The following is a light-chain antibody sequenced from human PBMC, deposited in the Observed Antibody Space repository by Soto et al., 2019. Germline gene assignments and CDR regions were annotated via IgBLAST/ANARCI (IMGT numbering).Light chain of an antibody. Sequence: EIVLTQSPDTLSLSPGERATLSCRASQSVSSYLTWYQQKPGQAPRLLIFDASNRATAIPARFSGSGSGTDFILTISSLEPEDFTVYYCQQGSNWPLTFGQGTKLEIK. CDR2: DAS. CDR1: QSVSSY. CDR3: QQGSNWPLT. V-gene: IGKV3-11*01. J-gene: IGKJ2*01.